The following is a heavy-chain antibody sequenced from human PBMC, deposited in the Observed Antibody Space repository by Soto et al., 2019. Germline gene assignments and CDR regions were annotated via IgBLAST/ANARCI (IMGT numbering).Heavy chain of an antibody. CDR3: ARGSKAGDGYNSVDYYYYGMDV. CDR2: ISYDGNYI. CDR1: GFTFSTYG. J-gene: IGHJ6*02. D-gene: IGHD5-12*01. Sequence: GGSLRLSCAVSGFTFSTYGMHWVRQAPGKGLEWVAVISYDGNYIYYADSVKGRFTISRDNSKYTLYLQMNSLRGEDTAVYYCARGSKAGDGYNSVDYYYYGMDVWGQGTTVTVSS. V-gene: IGHV3-30*03.